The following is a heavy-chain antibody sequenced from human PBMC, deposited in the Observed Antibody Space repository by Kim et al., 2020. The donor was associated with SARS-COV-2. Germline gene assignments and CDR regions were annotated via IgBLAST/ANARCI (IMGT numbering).Heavy chain of an antibody. CDR2: IYYSGST. CDR1: GGSISSSSYY. CDR3: ARHSKRGSSWSRPYYGMDV. D-gene: IGHD6-13*01. V-gene: IGHV4-39*01. Sequence: SETLSLTCTVSGGSISSSSYYWGWIRQPPGKGLEWIGSIYYSGSTYYNPSLKSRVTISVDTSKNQFSLKLSSVTAADTAVYYCARHSKRGSSWSRPYYGMDVWGQGTTVTVSS. J-gene: IGHJ6*02.